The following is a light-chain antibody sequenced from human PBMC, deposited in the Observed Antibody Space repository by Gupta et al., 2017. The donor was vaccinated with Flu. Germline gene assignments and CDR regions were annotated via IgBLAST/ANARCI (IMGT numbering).Light chain of an antibody. CDR3: CSYGVNDV. Sequence: QSAPTQPPSASGSPGQSVAISCTGTSSDIGASNYVSWYQQHPGKAPKLMIYEVSKRPSGVPDRFSGSKSGNTASLTVSELQAEDEADYYCCSYGVNDVFGTGTKVTVL. CDR1: SSDIGASNY. CDR2: EVS. V-gene: IGLV2-8*01. J-gene: IGLJ1*01.